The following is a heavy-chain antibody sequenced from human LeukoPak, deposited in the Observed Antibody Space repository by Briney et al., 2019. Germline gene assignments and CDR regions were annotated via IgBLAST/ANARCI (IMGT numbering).Heavy chain of an antibody. Sequence: TASETLSLTCAVSGYSISSGYYWGWIRQPPGKGLEWIGTVYHSGSTYYNPSLRSRATISVDTSKNQFSLRLSSVTAADTAVYYCARAVGGISGIFDYWGQGTLVTVSS. D-gene: IGHD1-20*01. V-gene: IGHV4-38-2*01. CDR1: GYSISSGYY. J-gene: IGHJ4*02. CDR3: ARAVGGISGIFDY. CDR2: VYHSGST.